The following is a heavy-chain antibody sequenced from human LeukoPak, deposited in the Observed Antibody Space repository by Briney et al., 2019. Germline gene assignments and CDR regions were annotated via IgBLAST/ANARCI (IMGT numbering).Heavy chain of an antibody. J-gene: IGHJ4*02. V-gene: IGHV3-21*01. CDR2: ISSSSSYI. CDR1: GFTFSSYS. CDR3: ARDRSSGYYTIWYFDY. D-gene: IGHD3-22*01. Sequence: GGPLRLSCAASGFTFSSYSMNWVRQAPGKGLEWVSSISSSSSYIYYADSVKGRFTISRDNAKNSLYLQMNSLRAEDTAVYYCARDRSSGYYTIWYFDYWGQGTLVTVSS.